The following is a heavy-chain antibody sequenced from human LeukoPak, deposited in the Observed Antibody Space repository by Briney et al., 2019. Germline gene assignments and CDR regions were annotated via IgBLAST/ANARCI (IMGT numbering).Heavy chain of an antibody. CDR1: VGTFSSYA. Sequence: ASVKVSCKAAVGTFSSYAISWVRHAPRQGLEWMGGIILIFGAANYAKTFQGRVTITADESTSTAFMELSSLRSEGKAVYYYGRDLRSTMVRGVIAYYYYYIDVWGKGTTVTVSS. J-gene: IGHJ6*03. CDR2: IILIFGAA. V-gene: IGHV1-69*13. CDR3: GRDLRSTMVRGVIAYYYYYIDV. D-gene: IGHD3-10*01.